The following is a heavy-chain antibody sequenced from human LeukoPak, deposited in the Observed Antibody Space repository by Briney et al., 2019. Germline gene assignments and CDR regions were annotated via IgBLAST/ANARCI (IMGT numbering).Heavy chain of an antibody. D-gene: IGHD3-10*01. CDR3: ARDSSSGSYSYYYMEV. Sequence: PGGSLRLSCVASVFSLDDYVIHWVRQAPRKGLDCVSFISWSSNSVAYADSVRGRFTISRDNAKNSLYLQMNSLRAEDKALYYCARDSSSGSYSYYYMEVWGIGTTVTVSS. J-gene: IGHJ6*03. V-gene: IGHV3-9*01. CDR2: ISWSSNSV. CDR1: VFSLDDYV.